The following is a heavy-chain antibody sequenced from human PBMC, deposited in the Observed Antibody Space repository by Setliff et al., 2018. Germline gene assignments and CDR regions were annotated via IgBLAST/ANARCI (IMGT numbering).Heavy chain of an antibody. D-gene: IGHD3-22*01. V-gene: IGHV7-4-1*02. J-gene: IGHJ6*03. CDR1: GYTFNNYA. CDR2: INTDTVNP. Sequence: ASVKVSCKASGYTFNNYAINWVRQAPGQGLEWMGWINTDTVNPTSAQGFTGRFVFSLDTSVSTAYLQISSLKAEDTAVYYCARSLQTRIYYDSSGYYYENYYHMDVWGKGTTVTVS. CDR3: ARSLQTRIYYDSSGYYYENYYHMDV.